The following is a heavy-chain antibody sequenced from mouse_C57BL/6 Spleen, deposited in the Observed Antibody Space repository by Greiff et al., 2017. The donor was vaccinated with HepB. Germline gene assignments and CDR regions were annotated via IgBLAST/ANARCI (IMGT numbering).Heavy chain of an antibody. CDR2: IDPETGGT. Sequence: QVQLVESGAELVRPGASVTLSCKASGYTFTDYEMHWVKQTPVHGLEWIGAIDPETGGTAYNQKFKGKAILTADKSSSTAYMELRSLTSEDSAVYYCTKGVLTMDYWGQGTSVTVSS. CDR1: GYTFTDYE. J-gene: IGHJ4*01. CDR3: TKGVLTMDY. V-gene: IGHV1-15*01.